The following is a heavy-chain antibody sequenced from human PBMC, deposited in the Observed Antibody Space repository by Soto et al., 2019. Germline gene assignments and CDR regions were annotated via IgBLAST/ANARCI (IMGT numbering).Heavy chain of an antibody. Sequence: QVQLVQSGAEVKKPGASVKVSCKASGYTFTSYGISWVRQAPGQGLEWMGWISAYNGNTNYAQKLQGRVTMTTDTSTSPAYRELRSLSSDDTAVYYCARTLLYVSSGSEGGFDYWGQGTLVTVSS. CDR3: ARTLLYVSSGSEGGFDY. CDR1: GYTFTSYG. CDR2: ISAYNGNT. J-gene: IGHJ4*02. V-gene: IGHV1-18*01. D-gene: IGHD3-22*01.